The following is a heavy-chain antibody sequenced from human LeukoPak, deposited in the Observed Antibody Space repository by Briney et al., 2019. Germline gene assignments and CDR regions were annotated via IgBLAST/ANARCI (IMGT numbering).Heavy chain of an antibody. J-gene: IGHJ6*02. CDR1: GGSFSGYY. V-gene: IGHV4-34*01. CDR2: INHSGST. D-gene: IGHD2-2*02. Sequence: ASETLSLTCAVYGGSFSGYYWSWIRQPPGKGLEWIGEINHSGSTNYNPSLKSRVTISVDTSKNQFSLKLSSVTAADTAVYYCARVSCSSTSCYTSFYGMDVWGQGTTVTVAS. CDR3: ARVSCSSTSCYTSFYGMDV.